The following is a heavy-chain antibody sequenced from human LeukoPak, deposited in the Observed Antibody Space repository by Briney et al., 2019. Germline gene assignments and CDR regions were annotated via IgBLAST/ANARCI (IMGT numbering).Heavy chain of an antibody. CDR3: ARDKLGIWAGSGSIKLY. CDR2: INLNSGGT. V-gene: IGHV1-2*02. J-gene: IGHJ4*02. CDR1: GYTFTGYY. Sequence: ASVKVSCKASGYTFTGYYMHWVRQAPGQGLEWMGWINLNSGGTNYAQKFQGRVTMTRDTSISTAYMELSRLRSDDTAVYYCARDKLGIWAGSGSIKLYWGQGTLVTVSS. D-gene: IGHD3-10*01.